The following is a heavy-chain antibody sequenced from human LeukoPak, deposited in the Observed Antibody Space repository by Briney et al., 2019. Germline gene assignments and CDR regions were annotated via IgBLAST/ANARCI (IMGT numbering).Heavy chain of an antibody. CDR3: ARTGEAWTNYYDSSGLDY. D-gene: IGHD3-22*01. V-gene: IGHV1-69*04. J-gene: IGHJ4*02. CDR2: IIPILGIA. CDR1: GGTFSSYA. Sequence: SVKVSCKSSGGTFSSYAISWVRQAPGQGLAWMGRIIPILGIANYAQKFQGRVTITADKSTSTAYMELSSLRSEDTAVYYCARTGEAWTNYYDSSGLDYWGQGTLVTVSS.